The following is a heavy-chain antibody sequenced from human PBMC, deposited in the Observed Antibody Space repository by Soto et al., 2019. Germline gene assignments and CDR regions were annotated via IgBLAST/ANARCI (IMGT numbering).Heavy chain of an antibody. CDR3: ARDRGPPRYLYYGMDV. D-gene: IGHD3-10*01. Sequence: GGSLRLSCAASGFTFSTYWMSWVRQAPGKGLEWVGNIKQDGSGENYVDSVKGRFTISRDNANHSLYLQMNSLRAEDTAVYYCARDRGPPRYLYYGMDVWGEGTTVTVSS. J-gene: IGHJ6*04. V-gene: IGHV3-7*01. CDR1: GFTFSTYW. CDR2: IKQDGSGE.